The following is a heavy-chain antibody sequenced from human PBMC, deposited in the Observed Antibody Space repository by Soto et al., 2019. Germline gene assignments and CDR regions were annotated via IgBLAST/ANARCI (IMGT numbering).Heavy chain of an antibody. D-gene: IGHD3-22*01. CDR1: GYTFTGYY. J-gene: IGHJ4*02. V-gene: IGHV1-2*04. Sequence: QVQLVQSGAEVKKPGASVKVSCKASGYTFTGYYMHWVRQAPGQGLEWMGWINPNSGGTHYAQKFQGWVTMTRDTSISTANMELSRLRSDDTAVYYCARGGRGYYDSSGYCDSWGQATLVTVSS. CDR3: ARGGRGYYDSSGYCDS. CDR2: INPNSGGT.